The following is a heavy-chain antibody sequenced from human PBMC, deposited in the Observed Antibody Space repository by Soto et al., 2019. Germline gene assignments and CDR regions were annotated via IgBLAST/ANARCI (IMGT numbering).Heavy chain of an antibody. CDR3: ARGSWDDVTGHYYMDV. D-gene: IGHD1-1*01. CDR2: TYYRSKWYI. CDR1: GDSVSSNSAA. V-gene: IGHV6-1*01. Sequence: SQTLSLTCDISGDSVSSNSAAWNWIRQTPSRGLEWLGRTYYRSKWYINYAVSVKSRITVNPDTSMNQFSLQLNSVTPEDTAVYYCARGSWDDVTGHYYMDVWGKGTTVTVPS. J-gene: IGHJ6*03.